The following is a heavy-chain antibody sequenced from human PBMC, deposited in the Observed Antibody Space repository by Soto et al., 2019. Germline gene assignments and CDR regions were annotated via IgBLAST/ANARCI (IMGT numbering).Heavy chain of an antibody. Sequence: QVQLVESGGGVVQPGRSLRLSCEGSGFTFNKYGMHWVRQAPGKGLEWVAIIWYDGSNDFYADSVKGRFTISKGNSKNKVYLEMDSLRVEDTGIYYCARAGVENWLDPWGQGTLVTVSS. CDR1: GFTFNKYG. CDR3: ARAGVENWLDP. V-gene: IGHV3-33*01. CDR2: IWYDGSND. D-gene: IGHD3-10*01. J-gene: IGHJ5*02.